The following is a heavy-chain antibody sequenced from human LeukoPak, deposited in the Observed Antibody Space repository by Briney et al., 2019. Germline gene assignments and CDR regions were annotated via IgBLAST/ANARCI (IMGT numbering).Heavy chain of an antibody. V-gene: IGHV4-34*01. Sequence: SETLSLTCAVYGGSFSGYYWSWIRQPPGKGLEWIGEINHSGSTNYNPSLKSRVTISVDTSKNQFSLKLSSVTAADTAVYYCARDPAAGTIIDYWGQGTLVTVSS. CDR3: ARDPAAGTIIDY. CDR1: GGSFSGYY. D-gene: IGHD6-13*01. CDR2: INHSGST. J-gene: IGHJ4*02.